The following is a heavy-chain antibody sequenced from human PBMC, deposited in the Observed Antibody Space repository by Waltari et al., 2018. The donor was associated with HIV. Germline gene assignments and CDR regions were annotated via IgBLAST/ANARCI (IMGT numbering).Heavy chain of an antibody. J-gene: IGHJ6*02. CDR2: IYYSGNT. V-gene: IGHV4-39*01. Sequence: QLQLQESGTGLVQPSETLSLTCSVSGGSISGTRHYWGWIRQPPGKGLEWIGSIYYSGNTYYKSSLQSRITISLDMSKNLFSLNLRSVTAADTAVYYCARVSAWFHLEGGDVWGQGTTVTVSS. D-gene: IGHD3-3*01. CDR3: ARVSAWFHLEGGDV. CDR1: GGSISGTRHY.